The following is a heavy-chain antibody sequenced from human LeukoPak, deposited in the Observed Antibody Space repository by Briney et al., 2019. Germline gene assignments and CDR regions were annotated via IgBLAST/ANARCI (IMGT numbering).Heavy chain of an antibody. Sequence: PGGSLRLSCAASGFTFSSYAMHWVRQAPGKGLEWVAVISYDGSNKYYADSVKGRFTISRDNAKNSLYLQMNSLRAEDTAVYYCARLFYDSSGYSRGAFDIWGQGTMVTVSS. V-gene: IGHV3-30-3*01. D-gene: IGHD3-22*01. CDR1: GFTFSSYA. J-gene: IGHJ3*02. CDR2: ISYDGSNK. CDR3: ARLFYDSSGYSRGAFDI.